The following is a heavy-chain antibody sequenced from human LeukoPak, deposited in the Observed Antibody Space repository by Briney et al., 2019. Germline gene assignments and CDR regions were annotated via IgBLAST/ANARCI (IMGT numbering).Heavy chain of an antibody. J-gene: IGHJ3*02. V-gene: IGHV3-43*01. CDR1: GLTFDVYT. Sequence: GGSLRLFCGVSGLTFDVYTVHCVREAPGEGVVWVCLICWDGGRIYYVDSVKGRFTISRDNRKNSLYLQMNSPRTEDTALNYCAKDIEYYDSSGYYDTSAFDIWGEGTIVTVSS. D-gene: IGHD3-22*01. CDR2: ICWDGGRI. CDR3: AKDIEYYDSSGYYDTSAFDI.